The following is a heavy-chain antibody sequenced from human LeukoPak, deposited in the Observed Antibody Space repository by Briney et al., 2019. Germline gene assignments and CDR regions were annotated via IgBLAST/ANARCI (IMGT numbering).Heavy chain of an antibody. V-gene: IGHV4-4*08. CDR3: ARRRGGFGEGEFDY. CDR1: GVSISGFY. D-gene: IGHD3-10*01. Sequence: NPSETLSLTCTVSGVSISGFYWNWIRQPPRKGLEWVGYSHTGGSISSNPSLNSRVAFSMDTSKNQVSLKLNSVTATDTAVYYCARRRGGFGEGEFDYWGQGIPVTAST. J-gene: IGHJ4*02. CDR2: SHTGGSI.